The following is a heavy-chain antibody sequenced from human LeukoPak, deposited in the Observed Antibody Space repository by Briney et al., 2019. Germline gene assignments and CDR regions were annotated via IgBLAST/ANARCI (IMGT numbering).Heavy chain of an antibody. D-gene: IGHD5-24*01. V-gene: IGHV3-21*01. Sequence: GGSLRLPCAASGFTFSTYSMTWVRQAPGKGLEWVSSISSSGSYIYYADSVKGRFTISRDNAKNSLDLRMNSLGADDTAVYYCARKDGSDDAFDVWGQGTMVTVSS. CDR2: ISSSGSYI. CDR1: GFTFSTYS. CDR3: ARKDGSDDAFDV. J-gene: IGHJ3*01.